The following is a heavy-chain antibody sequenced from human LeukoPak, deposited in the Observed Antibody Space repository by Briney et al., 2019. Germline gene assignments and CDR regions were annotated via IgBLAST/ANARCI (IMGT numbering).Heavy chain of an antibody. Sequence: GGSLRLSCATSGFTFISYELDWVRPAPGKGLNWVSYVSSSGSIYYADSVKGRFTISRDNAKNSLYLQMNSLRAGDTAVYYCAREGYGGTSDAFDIWGQGTMVTVSS. J-gene: IGHJ3*02. CDR1: GFTFISYE. CDR3: AREGYGGTSDAFDI. D-gene: IGHD4-23*01. V-gene: IGHV3-48*03. CDR2: VSSSGSI.